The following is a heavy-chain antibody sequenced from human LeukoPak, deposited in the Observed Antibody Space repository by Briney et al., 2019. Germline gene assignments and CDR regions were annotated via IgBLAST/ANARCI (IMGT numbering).Heavy chain of an antibody. Sequence: SETLSLTCTVSGGSISSSSYYWGWIRQPPGKGLEWIGSIYYSGSTYYNPSLKSRVTISVDTSKNQFSLKLSPVTAADTAVYYCARRGGEFGGVISHWGQWTMVTVSS. CDR3: ARRGGEFGGVISH. CDR1: GGSISSSSYY. D-gene: IGHD3-16*02. J-gene: IGHJ3*01. V-gene: IGHV4-39*01. CDR2: IYYSGST.